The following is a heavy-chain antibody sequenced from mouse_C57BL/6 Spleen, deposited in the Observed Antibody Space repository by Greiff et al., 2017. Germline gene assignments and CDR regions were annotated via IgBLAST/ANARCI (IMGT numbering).Heavy chain of an antibody. Sequence: LQQSGPELVKPGASVKISCKASGYAFSSSWMNWVKQRPGKGLEWIGRIYPGDGDTNYNGKFKGKATLTADKSSSTAYMQLSSLTSEDSAVYFCAREGTTVVPYFDYWGQGTTLTVSS. V-gene: IGHV1-82*01. CDR3: AREGTTVVPYFDY. D-gene: IGHD1-1*01. CDR2: IYPGDGDT. CDR1: GYAFSSSW. J-gene: IGHJ2*01.